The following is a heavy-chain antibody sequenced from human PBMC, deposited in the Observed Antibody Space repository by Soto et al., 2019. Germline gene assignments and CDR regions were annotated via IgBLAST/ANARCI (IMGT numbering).Heavy chain of an antibody. J-gene: IGHJ6*02. CDR2: IIPIFGTA. D-gene: IGHD3-22*01. V-gene: IGHV1-69*06. CDR3: ARVTYYYDSSGYAYYGMDV. Sequence: GASVKVSCKASGGTFSSYAISWVRQAPGQGPEWMGGIIPIFGTANYAQKFQGRVTITADKSTSTAYMELSSLRSEDTAVYYCARVTYYYDSSGYAYYGMDVWGQGTTVTVSS. CDR1: GGTFSSYA.